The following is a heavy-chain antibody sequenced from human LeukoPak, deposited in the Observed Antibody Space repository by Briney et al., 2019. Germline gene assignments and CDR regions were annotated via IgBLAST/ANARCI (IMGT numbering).Heavy chain of an antibody. Sequence: KSSETRSLTCAVSGGSISSYYWSWIRQPPGKGLEWIGCIYYSGSTNYNPSLKSRVTISVDTSKSQFSLKLSCVIAADTAVYYCARHGAGCGGDCYGYYYGMDVWGQGTTVTVSS. CDR3: ARHGAGCGGDCYGYYYGMDV. CDR2: IYYSGST. D-gene: IGHD2-21*02. CDR1: GGSISSYY. V-gene: IGHV4-59*08. J-gene: IGHJ6*02.